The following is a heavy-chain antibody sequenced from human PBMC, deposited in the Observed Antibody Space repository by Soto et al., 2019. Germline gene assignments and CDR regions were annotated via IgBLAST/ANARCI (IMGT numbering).Heavy chain of an antibody. Sequence: QVQLVQSGAEVKKPGASVKVSCKASGYTFTSYGISWVRQAPGQGLEWMGWISAYNGNTNYAQKLQGRVTMTTDTSTSTAYMELRSLRSDDTAVYYCAREEKSGSYPLWDYYYGMDVWGQGTTVTVSS. D-gene: IGHD1-26*01. CDR2: ISAYNGNT. CDR1: GYTFTSYG. V-gene: IGHV1-18*01. CDR3: AREEKSGSYPLWDYYYGMDV. J-gene: IGHJ6*02.